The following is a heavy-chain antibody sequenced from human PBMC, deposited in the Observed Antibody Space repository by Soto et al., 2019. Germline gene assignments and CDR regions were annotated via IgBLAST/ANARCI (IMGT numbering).Heavy chain of an antibody. CDR1: GFTFSTYN. Sequence: GGSLRLSCEGSGFTFSTYNMDWVRQAPGKGLEWVSYMSNTGRTIFYADSVRGRFTISRDNAKNALFLQMNSLRDEDTAVYYCVCKHKPAYEMDVWGQGTTVTVSS. CDR2: MSNTGRTI. J-gene: IGHJ6*02. V-gene: IGHV3-48*02. CDR3: VCKHKPAYEMDV. D-gene: IGHD2-21*01.